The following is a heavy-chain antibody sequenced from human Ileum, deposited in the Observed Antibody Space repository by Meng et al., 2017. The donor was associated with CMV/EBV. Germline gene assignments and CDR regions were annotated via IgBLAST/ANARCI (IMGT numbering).Heavy chain of an antibody. CDR3: AREATNYYGSGSLAY. Sequence: SETLSLTCTVSGGSVSSGSYYWSWIRQPPGKGLEWIGYIYYSGSTNYNPSLKSRVTISVDTSKNQFSLKLSSVTAADTAVYYCAREATNYYGSGSLAYWGQGNLVHGAS. V-gene: IGHV4-61*01. D-gene: IGHD3-10*01. CDR1: GGSVSSGSYY. CDR2: IYYSGST. J-gene: IGHJ4*02.